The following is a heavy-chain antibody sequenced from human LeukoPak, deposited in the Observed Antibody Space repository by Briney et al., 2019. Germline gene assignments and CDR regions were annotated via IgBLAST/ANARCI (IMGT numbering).Heavy chain of an antibody. CDR3: TTDRRDYSGNPY. CDR1: GFTFSNAW. Sequence: GGSLRLSCAASGFTFSNAWMSWVRQAPGKGLEWVGRIKSKTDGGTTDYAAPVKGRFTISRDDSKNTLYLQMNSLKTEDTAVYYCTTDRRDYSGNPYWGQGTLVTVSS. CDR2: IKSKTDGGTT. J-gene: IGHJ4*02. V-gene: IGHV3-15*01. D-gene: IGHD4-23*01.